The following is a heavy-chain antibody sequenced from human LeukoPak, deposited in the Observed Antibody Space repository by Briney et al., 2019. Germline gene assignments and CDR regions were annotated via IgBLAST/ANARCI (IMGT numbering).Heavy chain of an antibody. CDR3: ARDDSGSYLDAFDI. D-gene: IGHD1-26*01. V-gene: IGHV1-2*02. CDR1: GYTFTGYY. CDR2: INPNSGGT. Sequence: ASVKVSCKASGYTFTGYYMHWVRQAPGQGLEWMGWINPNSGGTNYAQKFQGRVTMTRDTSISTAYMELSRLRSDDTAVYYCARDDSGSYLDAFDIWGQGTMVTVSS. J-gene: IGHJ3*02.